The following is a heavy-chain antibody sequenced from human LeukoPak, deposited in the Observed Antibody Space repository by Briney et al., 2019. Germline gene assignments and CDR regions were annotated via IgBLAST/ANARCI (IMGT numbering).Heavy chain of an antibody. CDR3: ATNSGGYCSTTNCYTGRFDF. CDR1: GFPFSTYW. CDR2: IKQDGSEK. V-gene: IGHV3-7*01. Sequence: PGRSLRLSCAASGFPFSTYWMSWVRQAPGKGLEWVANIKQDGSEKYYVDSVKGRFTISRDNAKNSLYLQMNSLRVEDTAVYYCATNSGGYCSTTNCYTGRFDFWDQGTLVTVSS. D-gene: IGHD2-2*02. J-gene: IGHJ4*02.